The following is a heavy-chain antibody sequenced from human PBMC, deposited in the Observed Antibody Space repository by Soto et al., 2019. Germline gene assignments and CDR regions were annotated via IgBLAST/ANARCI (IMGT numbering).Heavy chain of an antibody. CDR1: GFTFSSYA. Sequence: GGSLRLSCAASGFTFSSYAMSWVRQAPGKGLEWVAVISYDGSNKYYADSVKGRFTISRDNSKNTLYLQMNSLRAEDTAVYYCARDEPSLLYAFDIWGQGTMVTVSS. V-gene: IGHV3-30-3*01. CDR3: ARDEPSLLYAFDI. J-gene: IGHJ3*02. CDR2: ISYDGSNK.